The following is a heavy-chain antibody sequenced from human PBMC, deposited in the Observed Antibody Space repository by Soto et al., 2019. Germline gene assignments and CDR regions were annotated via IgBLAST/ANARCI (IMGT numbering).Heavy chain of an antibody. CDR3: ARGPDYEGYFDY. CDR1: GGTFSNYA. Sequence: QVRLEQSEAEVKKPGSSVKVSCKASGGTFSNYAISWVRQAPGQGLEWMGVIILPFGTPNYAQTFQGRVTITADESMTTASMELSGLRSEDTAVYYCARGPDYEGYFDYWGRGTLVTASS. J-gene: IGHJ4*02. D-gene: IGHD4-17*01. CDR2: IILPFGTP. V-gene: IGHV1-69*12.